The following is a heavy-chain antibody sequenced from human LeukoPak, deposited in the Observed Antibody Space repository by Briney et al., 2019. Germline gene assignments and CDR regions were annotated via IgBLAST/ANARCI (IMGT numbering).Heavy chain of an antibody. Sequence: GGSLRLSCAVSGFTFSSYAMSLVCQAPGKGLEWVSAISGSGAITSYSDSVKGRFTISRDNSKNTLYLQMNSLRAEDTALYYCAKSYPLVVMPAESPFDYWGQGTLVTVSS. D-gene: IGHD2-2*01. V-gene: IGHV3-23*01. CDR2: ISGSGAIT. J-gene: IGHJ4*02. CDR1: GFTFSSYA. CDR3: AKSYPLVVMPAESPFDY.